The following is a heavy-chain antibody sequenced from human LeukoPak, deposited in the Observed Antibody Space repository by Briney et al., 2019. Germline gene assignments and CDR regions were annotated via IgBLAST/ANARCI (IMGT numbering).Heavy chain of an antibody. V-gene: IGHV1-24*01. CDR2: FDPEDGET. Sequence: ASVKVSCKVSGYTLTELSMHWVRQAPGKGLEWMGGFDPEDGETIYAQKFQGRVTMTEDTSTDTAYMELSSLRSEDTAVYYCATKRVGRRYYDILTRSNYFDYWGQGTLVTVSS. CDR3: ATKRVGRRYYDILTRSNYFDY. J-gene: IGHJ4*02. CDR1: GYTLTELS. D-gene: IGHD3-9*01.